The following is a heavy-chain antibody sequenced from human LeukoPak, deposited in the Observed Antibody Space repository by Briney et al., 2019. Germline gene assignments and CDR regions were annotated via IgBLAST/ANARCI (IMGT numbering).Heavy chain of an antibody. D-gene: IGHD6-19*01. Sequence: PGGSLRLSCAASGFTFSDYYMSWIRQAPGKGLEWVSYISSSSSYTNYADSVKGRFTISRDNAKNSLYLQMNSLRAEDTAVYYCARAYSSGWYYFDYWGQGTLVTVSS. V-gene: IGHV3-11*03. CDR3: ARAYSSGWYYFDY. CDR2: ISSSSSYT. J-gene: IGHJ4*02. CDR1: GFTFSDYY.